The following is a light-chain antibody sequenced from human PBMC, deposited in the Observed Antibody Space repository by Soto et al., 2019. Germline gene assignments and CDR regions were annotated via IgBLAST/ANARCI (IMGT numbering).Light chain of an antibody. J-gene: IGKJ1*01. CDR3: QQYNKWPPWT. Sequence: EIVMTQSPATLSVSPGERATLSCRASQSISSNLAWYQQKPGQAPRLLIYGASTRATGIPARFSGSGSGTEFTLTISSLQSEDFVVYYCQQYNKWPPWTFDQGT. CDR2: GAS. V-gene: IGKV3-15*01. CDR1: QSISSN.